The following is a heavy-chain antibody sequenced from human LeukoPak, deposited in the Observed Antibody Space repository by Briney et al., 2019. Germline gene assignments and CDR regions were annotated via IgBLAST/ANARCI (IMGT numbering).Heavy chain of an antibody. CDR1: GGSFSGYY. Sequence: SETLSLTCAVYGGSFSGYYWSWIRQPPGKVLEWIGEINHSGSTNYNPSLKSRVTISVDTSKNQFSLKLSSVTAADTAVYYCARGQTDGSGSYYRYYYYYYMDVWGKGTTVTVSS. CDR2: INHSGST. J-gene: IGHJ6*03. D-gene: IGHD3-10*01. CDR3: ARGQTDGSGSYYRYYYYYYMDV. V-gene: IGHV4-34*01.